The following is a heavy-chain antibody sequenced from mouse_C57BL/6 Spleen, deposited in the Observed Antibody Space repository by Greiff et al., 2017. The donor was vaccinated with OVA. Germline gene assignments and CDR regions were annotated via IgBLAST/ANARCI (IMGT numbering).Heavy chain of an antibody. CDR3: ASNYSPFAY. V-gene: IGHV5-6*01. CDR1: GFTFSSYG. CDR2: ISSGGSYT. J-gene: IGHJ3*01. D-gene: IGHD2-12*01. Sequence: EVQVVESGGDLVKPGGSLKLSCAASGFTFSSYGMSWVRQTPDKRLEWVATISSGGSYTYYPDSVKGRFTISRDNAKNTLYLQMSSLKAEDTAMYYCASNYSPFAYWGQGTLVTVSA.